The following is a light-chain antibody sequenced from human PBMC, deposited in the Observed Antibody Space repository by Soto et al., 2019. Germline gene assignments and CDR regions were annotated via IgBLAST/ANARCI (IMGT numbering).Light chain of an antibody. CDR1: QSVGSNY. J-gene: IGKJ4*01. V-gene: IGKV3-20*01. CDR2: DAS. Sequence: EIVLTQSPGTLSLSPGESAALSCRASQSVGSNYLAWYQHKPGQAPRLLIDDASRRATGITYRFSGSGSGTDFTLTISRLEPEDFAVYYCQQHRSSLSLTVGGGTKVEIK. CDR3: QQHRSSLSLT.